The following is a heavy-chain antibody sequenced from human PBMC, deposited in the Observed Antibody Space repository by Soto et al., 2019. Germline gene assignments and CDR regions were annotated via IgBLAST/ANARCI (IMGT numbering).Heavy chain of an antibody. CDR3: ARARCSSTSCPWYYGMDV. CDR2: INHSGST. Sequence: SETLSLTCAVYGGSFSGYYWSWIRQPPGKGLEWIGEINHSGSTNYNPSLKSRVTISVDTSKNQFSLKLSSVTAADTAVYYCARARCSSTSCPWYYGMDVWGQGTTVTVSS. D-gene: IGHD2-2*01. J-gene: IGHJ6*02. V-gene: IGHV4-34*01. CDR1: GGSFSGYY.